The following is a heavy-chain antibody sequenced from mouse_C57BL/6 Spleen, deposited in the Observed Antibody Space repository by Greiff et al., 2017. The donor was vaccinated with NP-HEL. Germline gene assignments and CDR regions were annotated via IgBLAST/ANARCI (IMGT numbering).Heavy chain of an antibody. CDR1: GYTFTSYW. Sequence: VQLQQPGAELVMPGASVKLSCKASGYTFTSYWMHWVKQRPGQGLEWIGEIDPSDSYTNYNQKFKGKSTLTVDKSSSTAYMQLSSLTSEDSAVYYCAISKDYGSSSYWYFDVWGTGTTVTVSS. CDR2: IDPSDSYT. D-gene: IGHD1-1*01. CDR3: AISKDYGSSSYWYFDV. V-gene: IGHV1-69*01. J-gene: IGHJ1*03.